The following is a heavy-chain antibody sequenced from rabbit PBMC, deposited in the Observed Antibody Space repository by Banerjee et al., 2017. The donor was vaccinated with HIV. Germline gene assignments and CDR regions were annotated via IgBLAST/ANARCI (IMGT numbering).Heavy chain of an antibody. V-gene: IGHV1S45*01. CDR1: GVSFSDKDV. J-gene: IGHJ4*01. CDR3: ARDLVTVIGWNFNL. CDR2: INIVTGKD. D-gene: IGHD5-1*01. Sequence: EQLEESGGGLVKPEGSLTLTCKASGVSFSDKDVMCWVRQAPGKGLEWIACINIVTGKDVYATWAKSRFIMSRTSSTTVTLQMTSLTAADTATYICARDLVTVIGWNFNLWGPGTLVTVS.